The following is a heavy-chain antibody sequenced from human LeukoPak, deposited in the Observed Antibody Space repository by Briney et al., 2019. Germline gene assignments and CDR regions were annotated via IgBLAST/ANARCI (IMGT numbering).Heavy chain of an antibody. Sequence: GGSLRLSCAASGFTFSSYSMNWVRQAPGKGLEWVSSISSSSSYIYYADSVKGRFTISRDNAKNSLYLQMNSLRAEDTAVYYCARVEEQQDAFDIWGQGTMVTVSS. CDR1: GFTFSSYS. V-gene: IGHV3-21*01. J-gene: IGHJ3*02. CDR2: ISSSSSYI. D-gene: IGHD6-13*01. CDR3: ARVEEQQDAFDI.